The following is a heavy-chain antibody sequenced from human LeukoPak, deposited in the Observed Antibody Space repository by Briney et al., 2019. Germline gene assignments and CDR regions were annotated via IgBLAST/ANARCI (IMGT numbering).Heavy chain of an antibody. CDR2: IYHSGYT. D-gene: IGHD3-10*01. CDR3: ARHTSMVRGVMKYYFDY. CDR1: GGSINSSSYY. Sequence: PSETLSLTCTVSGGSINSSSYYWGWIRQPPGEALEWIGSIYHSGYTYYNPSLKSRVTISVDTSKNQFSLRLNSVTAADTAVYYCARHTSMVRGVMKYYFDYWGQGTLATVSS. J-gene: IGHJ4*02. V-gene: IGHV4-39*01.